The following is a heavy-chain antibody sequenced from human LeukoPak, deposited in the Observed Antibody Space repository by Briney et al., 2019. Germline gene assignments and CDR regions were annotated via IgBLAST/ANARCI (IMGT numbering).Heavy chain of an antibody. Sequence: ASVKVSCKASGYTFTGYYMHRVRQAPGQGLEWMGWINPNSGGTNYAQKFQGRVTMTRDTSISTAYMELSRLRSDDTAVYYCAREEGDYCSSTSCYGYNWFDPWGQGTLVTVSS. J-gene: IGHJ5*02. CDR3: AREEGDYCSSTSCYGYNWFDP. D-gene: IGHD2-2*01. CDR2: INPNSGGT. V-gene: IGHV1-2*02. CDR1: GYTFTGYY.